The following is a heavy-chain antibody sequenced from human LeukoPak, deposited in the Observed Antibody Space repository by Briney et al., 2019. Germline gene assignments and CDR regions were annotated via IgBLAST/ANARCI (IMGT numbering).Heavy chain of an antibody. J-gene: IGHJ4*02. CDR3: AGDYSSGWYVY. D-gene: IGHD6-19*01. V-gene: IGHV1-2*06. CDR1: GYTFTDYY. CDR2: INPYSGGT. Sequence: ASVKVSCKASGYTFTDYYMHWVRQAPGQGREWMGRINPYSGGTNYAQKFQGRVTMTRDTSISTAYMELSRLKSDDTAVYYCAGDYSSGWYVYWGQGTLVTVSS.